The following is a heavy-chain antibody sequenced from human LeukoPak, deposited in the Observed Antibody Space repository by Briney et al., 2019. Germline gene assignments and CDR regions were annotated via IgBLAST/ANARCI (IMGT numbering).Heavy chain of an antibody. D-gene: IGHD2-21*02. Sequence: GGSLRLSCAASGFTFSSYAMSWVCQAPGKGLEWVAVISYDGSNEYYADSVKGRFAISRDNSKNTLYLQMNSLRAEDTAVYYCARDRITYCGGDCYSGFDYWGQGTLVTVSS. J-gene: IGHJ4*02. V-gene: IGHV3-30*09. CDR1: GFTFSSYA. CDR2: ISYDGSNE. CDR3: ARDRITYCGGDCYSGFDY.